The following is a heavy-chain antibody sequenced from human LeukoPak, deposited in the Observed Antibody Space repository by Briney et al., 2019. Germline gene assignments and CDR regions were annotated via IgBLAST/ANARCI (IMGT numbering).Heavy chain of an antibody. Sequence: ASVKVSCKASGGTFSSYAISWVRQAPGQGLEWMGRIIPILGIANYAQKFQGRVTITADKSTSTAYMELSSPRSEDTAAYYCARPMVRGVIAAPFDYWGQGTLVTVSS. CDR1: GGTFSSYA. J-gene: IGHJ4*02. CDR2: IIPILGIA. CDR3: ARPMVRGVIAAPFDY. D-gene: IGHD3-10*01. V-gene: IGHV1-69*04.